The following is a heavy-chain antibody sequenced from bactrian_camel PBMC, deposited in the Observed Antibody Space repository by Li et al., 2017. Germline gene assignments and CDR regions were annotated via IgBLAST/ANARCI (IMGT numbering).Heavy chain of an antibody. CDR2: IDRAGSP. CDR1: GPPYTHKY. V-gene: IGHV3S53*01. J-gene: IGHJ6*01. D-gene: IGHD1*01. Sequence: HVQLVESGGDSVEAGGSLRLSCLASGPPYTHKYMAWFRRAPGNAREGVAAIDRAGSPTYTYSVKDRFTISKDNVKNVLYLQMNSLEPEDTAMYYCTARYEFGLGACSGVGGLGFWGQGTQVTVS. CDR3: TARYEFGLGACSGVGGLGF.